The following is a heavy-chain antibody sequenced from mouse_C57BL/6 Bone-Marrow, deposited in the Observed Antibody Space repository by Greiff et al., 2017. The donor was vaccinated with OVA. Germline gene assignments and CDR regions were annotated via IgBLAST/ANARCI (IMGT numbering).Heavy chain of an antibody. D-gene: IGHD1-1*01. Sequence: EVKLVESGGGLVKPGGSLKLSCAASGFTFSSYAMSWVRQTPEKRLEWVATISDGGSYTYYPDNVKGLFTISRDNAKNNLYLQMSHLKSEDTAMYYCARDYYGSSPDWYFDVWGTGTTVTVSS. CDR3: ARDYYGSSPDWYFDV. J-gene: IGHJ1*03. V-gene: IGHV5-4*01. CDR2: ISDGGSYT. CDR1: GFTFSSYA.